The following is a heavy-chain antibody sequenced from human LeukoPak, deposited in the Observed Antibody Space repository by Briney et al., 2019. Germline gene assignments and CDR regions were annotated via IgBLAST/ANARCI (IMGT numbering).Heavy chain of an antibody. Sequence: GGSLRLSCAASGFTFDDYAMHWVRQAPGKGLEWVSGISWNSGSITYADSVKGRFTISRDNAKNSLYLQMNSLRAEDTALYYCAKDRSGSYSSFDCWDQGTLVTVSS. D-gene: IGHD1-26*01. CDR1: GFTFDDYA. V-gene: IGHV3-9*01. CDR2: ISWNSGSI. J-gene: IGHJ4*02. CDR3: AKDRSGSYSSFDC.